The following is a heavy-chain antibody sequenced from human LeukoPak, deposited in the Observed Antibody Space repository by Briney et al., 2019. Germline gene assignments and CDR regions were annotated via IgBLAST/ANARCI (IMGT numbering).Heavy chain of an antibody. Sequence: PGGSLRLSCAASGFTFSSYWMHWVRQAPGKGLVWVSRINSDGSSTSYADSVKGRFTISRDNAKNTLYLQMNSLRAEDTAVYYCARDQKYSSSWYPTNYYGMDVWGQGTTVTVSS. CDR2: INSDGSST. CDR3: ARDQKYSSSWYPTNYYGMDV. CDR1: GFTFSSYW. V-gene: IGHV3-74*01. D-gene: IGHD6-13*01. J-gene: IGHJ6*02.